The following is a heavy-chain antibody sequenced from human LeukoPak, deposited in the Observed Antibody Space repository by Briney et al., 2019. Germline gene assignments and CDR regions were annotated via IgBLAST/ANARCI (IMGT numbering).Heavy chain of an antibody. J-gene: IGHJ4*02. CDR1: GGSISSYY. CDR3: ARETRDGYNYGPYDY. V-gene: IGHV4-59*01. CDR2: IYYSGST. D-gene: IGHD5-24*01. Sequence: PSETLSLTCTVSGGSISSYYWSWIRQPPGKGLEWIGYIYYSGSTNYNPSLKSRVTISVDTSKNQFSLKLSSVTAADTAVYYCARETRDGYNYGPYDYWGQGTLVTVSS.